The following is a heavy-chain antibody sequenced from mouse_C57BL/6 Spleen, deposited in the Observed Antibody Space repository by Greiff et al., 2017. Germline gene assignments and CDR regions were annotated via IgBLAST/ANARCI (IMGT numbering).Heavy chain of an antibody. V-gene: IGHV1-55*01. Sequence: QVHVKQPGAELVKPGASVKMSCKASGYTFTSYWITWVKQRPGPGLEWIGDIYPGSGSTNYNEKFKRKATLTVDTSSSPAYMQLSSLTSEDSAVYDCARSADYDRWFAYWGQGTLVTVSA. CDR3: ARSADYDRWFAY. J-gene: IGHJ3*01. CDR1: GYTFTSYW. CDR2: IYPGSGST. D-gene: IGHD2-4*01.